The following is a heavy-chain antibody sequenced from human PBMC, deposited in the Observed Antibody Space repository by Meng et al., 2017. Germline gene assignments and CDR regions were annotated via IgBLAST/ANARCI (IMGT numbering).Heavy chain of an antibody. Sequence: QVQLQESGPGLVKPSQTLSLTCTVSGGSISSGVYYWSWIRQPPGKGLEWIGYIYYSGSTYYNPSLESRVTISVDTSKNQFSLKLSSVTAADTAVYYCARGGVVVPAAVFDYWGQGTLVTVSS. D-gene: IGHD2-2*01. J-gene: IGHJ4*02. CDR3: ARGGVVVPAAVFDY. V-gene: IGHV4-30-4*01. CDR1: GGSISSGVYY. CDR2: IYYSGST.